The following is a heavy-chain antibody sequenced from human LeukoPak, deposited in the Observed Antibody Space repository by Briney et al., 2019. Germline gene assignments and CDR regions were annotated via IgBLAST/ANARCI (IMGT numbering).Heavy chain of an antibody. D-gene: IGHD3-10*01. CDR2: XXXSGGST. CDR1: GYTFTSXX. J-gene: IGHJ4*02. Sequence: ASVKVSCKASGYTFTSXXXXWVRQAPGQGXXXXXXXXXSGGSTSYARKFQGRVTMTRDTSTSTVYMELSSLRSEDTAVYYCARDKATLVRGVTNFGYWGQGTLVTVSS. CDR3: ARDKATLVRGVTNFGY. V-gene: IGHV1-46*01.